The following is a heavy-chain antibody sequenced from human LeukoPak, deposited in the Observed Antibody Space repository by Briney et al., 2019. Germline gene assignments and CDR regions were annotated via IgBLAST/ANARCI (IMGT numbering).Heavy chain of an antibody. CDR1: GFTFSSYA. CDR3: ARAREDDYVWGSYRYTQWFDP. D-gene: IGHD3-16*02. Sequence: GRSLRLSCAASGFTFSSYAMHWVRQAPGKGLEWVAVISYDGSNKYYADSVKGRFTFSRDNSKNTLYLQMNSLRAEDTAVYYCARAREDDYVWGSYRYTQWFDPWGQGTLVTVSS. J-gene: IGHJ5*02. V-gene: IGHV3-30-3*01. CDR2: ISYDGSNK.